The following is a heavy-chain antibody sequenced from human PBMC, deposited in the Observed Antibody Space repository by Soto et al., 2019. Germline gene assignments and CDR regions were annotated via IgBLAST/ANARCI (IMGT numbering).Heavy chain of an antibody. Sequence: LSLTCTVSGGSVSSGSYYWSWIRQPPGKGLEWIGYIYYSGSTNYNPSLKSRVTISVDTSKNQFSLKLSSVTAADTAVYYCARAERAFDIWGQGTMATVSS. V-gene: IGHV4-61*01. CDR3: ARAERAFDI. CDR2: IYYSGST. CDR1: GGSVSSGSYY. J-gene: IGHJ3*02.